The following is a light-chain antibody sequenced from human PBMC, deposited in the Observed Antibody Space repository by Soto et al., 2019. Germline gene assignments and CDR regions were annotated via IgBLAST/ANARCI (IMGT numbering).Light chain of an antibody. CDR2: GAS. CDR3: QQYGSSPRT. CDR1: QSVSSSY. V-gene: IGKV3-20*01. J-gene: IGKJ1*01. Sequence: EIVLPQSPGTLSLSPGERATLSCRASQSVSSSYLAWYQQKPGQAPRLLIYGASIRATGIPDRFSGSGSGTDFTLTISGLEPEDFAVYYCQQYGSSPRTFGQGTKVDIK.